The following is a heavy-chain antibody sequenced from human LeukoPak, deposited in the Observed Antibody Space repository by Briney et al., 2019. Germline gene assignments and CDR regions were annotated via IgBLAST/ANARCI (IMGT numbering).Heavy chain of an antibody. D-gene: IGHD1-7*01. Sequence: GGSLRLSCAASGFTFSNYNMNWVRQAPGKGLEWVSYITSSGSPIYYADSVKGRFTISRDNAENSLYLQMNSLRAEDTAVYYCARGTWALSTWGQGTLVTVSS. V-gene: IGHV3-48*01. CDR1: GFTFSNYN. J-gene: IGHJ4*02. CDR2: ITSSGSPI. CDR3: ARGTWALST.